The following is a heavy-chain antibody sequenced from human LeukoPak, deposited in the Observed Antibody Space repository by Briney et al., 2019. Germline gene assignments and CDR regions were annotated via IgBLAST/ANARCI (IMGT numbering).Heavy chain of an antibody. V-gene: IGHV3-30*18. CDR2: ISYDGSNK. Sequence: GSLRLSCAASGFTFSSYGMHWVRQAPGKGLEWVAVISYDGSNKYYADSVKGRFTISRDNSKNTLYLQMNSLRAEDTAVYYCAKAVWYDSSGWADYWGQGTLVTVSS. CDR1: GFTFSSYG. D-gene: IGHD3-22*01. J-gene: IGHJ4*02. CDR3: AKAVWYDSSGWADY.